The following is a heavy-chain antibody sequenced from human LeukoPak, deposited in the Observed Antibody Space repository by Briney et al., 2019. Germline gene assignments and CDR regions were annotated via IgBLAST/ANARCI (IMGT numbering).Heavy chain of an antibody. Sequence: GGSLRLSCAASGFTFSSYGMHWVRQAPGKGLEWVAVIWYDGSNKYYADSVKGRFTISRDKSKYTLFLQMNSLRPEDTAMYYCAKEVGDHYFDYWGQGTLVTVSS. J-gene: IGHJ4*02. CDR3: AKEVGDHYFDY. D-gene: IGHD4-17*01. V-gene: IGHV3-30*02. CDR2: IWYDGSNK. CDR1: GFTFSSYG.